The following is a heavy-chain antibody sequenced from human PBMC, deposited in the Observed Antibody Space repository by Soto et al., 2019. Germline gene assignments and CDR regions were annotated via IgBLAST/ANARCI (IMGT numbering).Heavy chain of an antibody. D-gene: IGHD3-16*02. Sequence: PSETLSLTCAVYGGSFSGYYWSWIRQPPGKGLEWIGEINHSGSTNYNPSLKSRVTISVDTSKNQFSLKLSSVTAADTAVYYCARSSYDYIWGSYRYTAHYMDVWGKGTTVTVSS. J-gene: IGHJ6*03. CDR1: GGSFSGYY. V-gene: IGHV4-34*01. CDR2: INHSGST. CDR3: ARSSYDYIWGSYRYTAHYMDV.